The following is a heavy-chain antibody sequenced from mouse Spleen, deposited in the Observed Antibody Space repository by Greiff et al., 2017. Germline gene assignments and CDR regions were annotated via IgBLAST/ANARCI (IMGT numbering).Heavy chain of an antibody. Sequence: EVKLMESGGGLVKPGGSLKLSCAASGFTFSSYTMSWVRQTPEKRLEWVATISSGGSYTYYPDSVKGRFTISRDNAKNTLYLQMSSLKSEDTAMYYCTRSRDWYFDVWGAGTTVTVSS. V-gene: IGHV5-6-4*01. CDR3: TRSRDWYFDV. J-gene: IGHJ1*01. CDR1: GFTFSSYT. CDR2: ISSGGSYT.